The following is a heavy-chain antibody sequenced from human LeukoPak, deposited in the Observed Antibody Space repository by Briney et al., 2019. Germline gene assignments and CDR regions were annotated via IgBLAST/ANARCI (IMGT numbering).Heavy chain of an antibody. CDR3: ARDSIAVAGTSGFDY. D-gene: IGHD6-19*01. V-gene: IGHV3-30-3*01. CDR1: GFTFSSYA. Sequence: GGSRRLSCAAAGFTFSSYAMHLVRQAPGKGLELVAVISDDGSNKYYADSVKGRFTISRDNSKNPLYLQMTSLRAEAPAVYSCARDSIAVAGTSGFDYWGPGTLVTVSS. CDR2: ISDDGSNK. J-gene: IGHJ4*02.